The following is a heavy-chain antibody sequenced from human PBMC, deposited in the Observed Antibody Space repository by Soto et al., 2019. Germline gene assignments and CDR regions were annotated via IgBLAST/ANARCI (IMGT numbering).Heavy chain of an antibody. Sequence: ASVKVSCKASGYTFTGYYLHWVRQAPGQGLEWMGWINPKSGGTKYAQNFQGRVTMTRDTSISTAHMELSRLRSDDTAVYYCARGGYSSSWSHFDYWGQGTLVTVSS. CDR1: GYTFTGYY. V-gene: IGHV1-2*02. D-gene: IGHD6-13*01. CDR2: INPKSGGT. CDR3: ARGGYSSSWSHFDY. J-gene: IGHJ4*02.